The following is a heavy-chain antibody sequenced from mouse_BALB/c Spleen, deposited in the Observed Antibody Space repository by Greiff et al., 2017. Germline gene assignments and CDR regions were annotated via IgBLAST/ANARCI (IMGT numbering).Heavy chain of an antibody. Sequence: DLVKPGASVKLSCKASGYTFTSYWINWIKQRPGQGLEWIGRIAPGSGSTYYNEMFKGKATLTVDTSSSTAYIQLSSLSSEDSAVYFCARGGYYYGSSYGGYYAMDYWGQGTSVTVSS. CDR3: ARGGYYYGSSYGGYYAMDY. CDR1: GYTFTSYW. J-gene: IGHJ4*01. CDR2: IAPGSGST. V-gene: IGHV1S41*01. D-gene: IGHD1-1*01.